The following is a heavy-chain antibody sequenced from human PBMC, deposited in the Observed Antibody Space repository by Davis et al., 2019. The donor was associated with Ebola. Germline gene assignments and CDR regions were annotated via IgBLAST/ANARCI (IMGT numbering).Heavy chain of an antibody. Sequence: GESLKISCAASGFTFSSYWMHWVRQAPGKGLVWVSRINSDGSSTSYADSVKGRFTISRDDANNSLYLQMNSLRAEDTAVYYCARSGGASHFDYWGHGTLVTVSS. CDR3: ARSGGASHFDY. CDR2: INSDGSST. D-gene: IGHD1-26*01. J-gene: IGHJ4*01. CDR1: GFTFSSYW. V-gene: IGHV3-74*01.